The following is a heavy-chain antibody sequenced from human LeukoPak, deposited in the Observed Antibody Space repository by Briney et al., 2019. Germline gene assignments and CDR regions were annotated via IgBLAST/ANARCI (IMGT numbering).Heavy chain of an antibody. Sequence: IPGGSLRLSCAASGFTFSSYSMNWVRQAPGKGLEWVSSISSSSSYIYYADSVKGRFTISRDNAKNSLYLQMNSLRAEDTAVYYCAKVGLAYYFDYWGQGTLVTVSS. CDR2: ISSSSSYI. V-gene: IGHV3-21*04. J-gene: IGHJ4*02. CDR3: AKVGLAYYFDY. D-gene: IGHD3-16*01. CDR1: GFTFSSYS.